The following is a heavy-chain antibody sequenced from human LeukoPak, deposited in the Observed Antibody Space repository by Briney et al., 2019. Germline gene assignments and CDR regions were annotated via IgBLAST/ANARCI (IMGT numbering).Heavy chain of an antibody. CDR2: INHSGST. Sequence: SETLSLTCAVYGGSFSGYYWSWIHQPPGKGLEWIGEINHSGSTNYNPSLKSRVTISVDTSKNQFSLKLSSVTAADTAVYYCARGYSNPRGYFDYWGQGTLVTVSS. J-gene: IGHJ4*02. D-gene: IGHD4-11*01. CDR1: GGSFSGYY. V-gene: IGHV4-34*01. CDR3: ARGYSNPRGYFDY.